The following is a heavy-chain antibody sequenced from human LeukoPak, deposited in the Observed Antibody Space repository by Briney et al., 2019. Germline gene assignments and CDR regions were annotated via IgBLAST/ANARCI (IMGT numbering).Heavy chain of an antibody. V-gene: IGHV3-30-3*01. CDR1: GFTFGKYW. J-gene: IGHJ4*02. Sequence: GGSLRLSCVASGFTFGKYWMSWVRQAPGKGLEWVAVISYDGSNKYYADSVKGRFTISRDNSKNTLYLQMNSLRAEDTAVYYCARDIVDTARPRFDYWGQGTLVTVSS. CDR2: ISYDGSNK. CDR3: ARDIVDTARPRFDY. D-gene: IGHD5-18*01.